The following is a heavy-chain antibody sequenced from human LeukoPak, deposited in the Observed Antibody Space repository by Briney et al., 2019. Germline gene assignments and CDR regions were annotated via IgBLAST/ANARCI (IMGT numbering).Heavy chain of an antibody. V-gene: IGHV4-4*07. CDR3: ARDIGYCTSANCYGRFNWFDP. CDR1: GGSISSYY. J-gene: IGHJ5*02. CDR2: VYASGST. D-gene: IGHD2-2*01. Sequence: TSETLSLTCTVSGGSISSYYWSWTRHPAGKGLEWIGRVYASGSTHYNPSVKSRVTMSVDASRNQFSLKLSSVTAADTAVYFCARDIGYCTSANCYGRFNWFDPWGQGTLVTVSS.